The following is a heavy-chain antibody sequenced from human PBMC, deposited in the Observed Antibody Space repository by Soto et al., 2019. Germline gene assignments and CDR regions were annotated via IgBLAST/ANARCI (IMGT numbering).Heavy chain of an antibody. Sequence: QVQLVESGGGVVQPGRSLRLSCAASGFTFSSYGMHWVRQAPGKGLEWVAVISYDGSNKYYADSVKGRFTISRDNSKNTLDLQMDSLRAEDTAGYYCAKEGGYYGSGSYSVGENYYGMDVWGQGTTVTVSS. CDR2: ISYDGSNK. CDR3: AKEGGYYGSGSYSVGENYYGMDV. V-gene: IGHV3-30*18. D-gene: IGHD3-10*01. J-gene: IGHJ6*02. CDR1: GFTFSSYG.